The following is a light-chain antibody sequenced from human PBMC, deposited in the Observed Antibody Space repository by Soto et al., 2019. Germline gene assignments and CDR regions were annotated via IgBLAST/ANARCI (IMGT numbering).Light chain of an antibody. V-gene: IGKV3-15*01. J-gene: IGKJ5*01. CDR1: PSVSSN. CDR3: QQYNNWPPIT. CDR2: GAS. Sequence: ILVDQAPTPPCLSPGEGDTPPLPASPSVSSNLAWYQQRPGQAPRLLIYGASTRATGIPARFSGSGSGTEFTLTISSLQSEDFAVYYCQQYNNWPPITFGQGTRLEIK.